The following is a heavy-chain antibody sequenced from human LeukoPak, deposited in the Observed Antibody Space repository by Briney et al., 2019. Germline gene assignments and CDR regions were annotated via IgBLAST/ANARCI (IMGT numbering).Heavy chain of an antibody. CDR1: GFTFSSYG. V-gene: IGHV3-30*18. J-gene: IGHJ4*02. CDR2: ISYDGSNK. Sequence: GGSLRLSCAASGFTFSSYGMHWVRQAPGKGLEWVAVISYDGSNKYYADSVKGRFTISRDNSKNTLYLQMNSLRAEDTAVYYCAKDIIDRSGYYRWGQGTLVTVSS. CDR3: AKDIIDRSGYYR. D-gene: IGHD3-22*01.